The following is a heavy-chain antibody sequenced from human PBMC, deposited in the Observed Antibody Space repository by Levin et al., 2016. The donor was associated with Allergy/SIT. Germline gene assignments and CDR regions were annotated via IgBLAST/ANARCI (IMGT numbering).Heavy chain of an antibody. D-gene: IGHD3-3*01. CDR3: ARDISYYDFWSGYFDHSMRGFDY. J-gene: IGHJ4*02. CDR2: ISSSSSTI. V-gene: IGHV3-48*01. Sequence: VRQAPGKGLEWVSYISSSSSTIYYADSVKGRFTISRDNAKNSLYLQMNSLRAEDTAVYYCARDISYYDFWSGYFDHSMRGFDYWGQGTLVTVSS.